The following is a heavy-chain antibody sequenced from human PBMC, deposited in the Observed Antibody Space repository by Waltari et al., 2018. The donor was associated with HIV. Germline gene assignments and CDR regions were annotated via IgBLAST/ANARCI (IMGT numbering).Heavy chain of an antibody. Sequence: EVRLVESGGGLVKPGGSLRLSWAASGVTFSTYSMNWVRQAPGKGLEWLSSISSSSTYIYYADSVKGRFTISRDNAKNSLYLQMNSLRAEDTAVYYCARGLLTGYTLFDHWGQGTLVTVSS. J-gene: IGHJ5*02. D-gene: IGHD3-9*01. CDR2: ISSSSTYI. V-gene: IGHV3-21*01. CDR1: GVTFSTYS. CDR3: ARGLLTGYTLFDH.